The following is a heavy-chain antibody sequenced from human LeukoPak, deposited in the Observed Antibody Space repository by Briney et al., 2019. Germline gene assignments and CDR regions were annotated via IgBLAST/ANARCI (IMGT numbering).Heavy chain of an antibody. J-gene: IGHJ3*02. Sequence: PSETLSLTCAVYGGSFSGYYWSWIRQPPGKGLEWIGEINHSGSTNYNPSLKSRVTISVDTSKNQFSLKLSSVTAADTAVYYCASQWELRDASDIWGQGTMVTVSS. CDR2: INHSGST. D-gene: IGHD1-26*01. V-gene: IGHV4-34*01. CDR3: ASQWELRDASDI. CDR1: GGSFSGYY.